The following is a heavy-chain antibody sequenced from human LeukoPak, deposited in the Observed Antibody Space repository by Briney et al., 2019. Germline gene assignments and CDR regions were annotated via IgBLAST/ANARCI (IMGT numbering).Heavy chain of an antibody. CDR2: ISGSGGFT. CDR1: GFSFSIYT. D-gene: IGHD1-26*01. V-gene: IGHV3-23*01. J-gene: IGHJ4*02. CDR3: AREDSGNYYFDF. Sequence: PGGSLRLSCAASGFSFSIYTMSWVRQAPGKGLEWVSAISGSGGFTYYADSVKGRFTISRDNSKNTLFLQMNSLRDEDTDGYYCAREDSGNYYFDFWGQGTLVTVSS.